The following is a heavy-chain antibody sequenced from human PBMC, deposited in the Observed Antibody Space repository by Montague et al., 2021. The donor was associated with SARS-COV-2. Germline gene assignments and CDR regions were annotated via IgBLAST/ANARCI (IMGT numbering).Heavy chain of an antibody. CDR2: IYWDDDK. CDR3: AHGIGRQYDTSSYLWCPFDX. V-gene: IGHV2-5*02. CDR1: GFSLSTTGVG. Sequence: PALVKPTQTLTLTCTFSGFSLSTTGVGVGWIRQPPGKALEWLALIYWDDDKRYSPSLKSRLTITKETSKNQVVLTMTNMDPVDTATYYCAHGIGRQYDTSSYLWCPFDXWGQGTLVTVSS. J-gene: IGHJ4*01. D-gene: IGHD3-22*01.